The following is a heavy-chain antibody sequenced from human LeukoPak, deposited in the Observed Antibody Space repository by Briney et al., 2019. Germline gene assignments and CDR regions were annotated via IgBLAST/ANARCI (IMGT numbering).Heavy chain of an antibody. CDR3: ARGLWFGGPFDY. CDR2: INPSGGST. D-gene: IGHD3-10*01. CDR1: GYTFTSYY. V-gene: IGHV1-46*01. J-gene: IGHJ4*02. Sequence: GASVKVSCKASGYTFTSYYMHWVRQAPGQGLEWMGIINPSGGSTSYAQKFRGRVTMTRDTSTSTVYMELSSLRSDDTAVYYCARGLWFGGPFDYWGQGTLVTVSS.